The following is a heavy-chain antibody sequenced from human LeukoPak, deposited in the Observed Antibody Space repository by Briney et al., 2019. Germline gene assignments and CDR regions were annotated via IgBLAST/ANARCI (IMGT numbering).Heavy chain of an antibody. Sequence: PGGSLRLSCVASGFTFSNYWMHWVRQPPGKGLVWVSRIYVDGRTTNYADSVKGRFTISRDNAKNSLYLQMNSLRAEDTAVYYCARELYCSSTSCYFYGSSWTYGMDVWGQGTTVTVSS. CDR2: IYVDGRTT. CDR3: ARELYCSSTSCYFYGSSWTYGMDV. CDR1: GFTFSNYW. J-gene: IGHJ6*02. V-gene: IGHV3-74*01. D-gene: IGHD2-2*01.